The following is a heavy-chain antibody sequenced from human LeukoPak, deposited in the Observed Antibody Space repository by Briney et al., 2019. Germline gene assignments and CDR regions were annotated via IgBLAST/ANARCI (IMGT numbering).Heavy chain of an antibody. D-gene: IGHD3-22*01. J-gene: IGHJ4*02. CDR3: AKDGAYYDSSGYYFDY. CDR2: ISYDGSNK. Sequence: GGSLRLSCAASGFTFSSYAVHWVRQAPGKGLEWVAVISYDGSNKYYADSVKGRFTISRDNSKNTLYLQMNSLRAEDTAVYYCAKDGAYYDSSGYYFDYWGQGTLVTVSS. CDR1: GFTFSSYA. V-gene: IGHV3-30*04.